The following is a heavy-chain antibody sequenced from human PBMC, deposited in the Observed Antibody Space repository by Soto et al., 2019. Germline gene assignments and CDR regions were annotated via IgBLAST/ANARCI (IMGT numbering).Heavy chain of an antibody. D-gene: IGHD6-19*01. CDR1: GFSLSTSGVG. Sequence: QITLKESGPTLVKPTQTLTLTCTFSGFSLSTSGVGVGWIRQPPGKALEWLALIYWDDDKRYSPSLKSRLTLTKDPSKTQVVLTMTTMDPVDTATYYCAHGYSSGWYRGPFDYWGQGTLVTVSS. CDR2: IYWDDDK. CDR3: AHGYSSGWYRGPFDY. J-gene: IGHJ4*02. V-gene: IGHV2-5*02.